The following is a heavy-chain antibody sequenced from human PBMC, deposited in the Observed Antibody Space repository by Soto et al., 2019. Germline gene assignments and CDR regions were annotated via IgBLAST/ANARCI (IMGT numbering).Heavy chain of an antibody. Sequence: ASVKVSCKASGYTFTSYAMHWVRQAPGQRLEWMGWINASNGNTKYSQKFQGRVTITRDTSASTAYMELSSLRSEDTAVYYCARLDFDFWSGYQPFDNWFDPWGQGTLVTVSS. CDR2: INASNGNT. D-gene: IGHD3-3*01. J-gene: IGHJ5*02. V-gene: IGHV1-3*01. CDR1: GYTFTSYA. CDR3: ARLDFDFWSGYQPFDNWFDP.